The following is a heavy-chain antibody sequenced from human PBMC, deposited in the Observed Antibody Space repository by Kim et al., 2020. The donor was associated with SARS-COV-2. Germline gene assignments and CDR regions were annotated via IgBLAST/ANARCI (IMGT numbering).Heavy chain of an antibody. V-gene: IGHV3-15*01. D-gene: IGHD3-10*01. J-gene: IGHJ4*02. Sequence: KGRFTISRDDSKNTLYLQMNRLKTEDTAVYYCSTLIGYYGSGSYYRSNDYWGQGTLVTVSS. CDR3: STLIGYYGSGSYYRSNDY.